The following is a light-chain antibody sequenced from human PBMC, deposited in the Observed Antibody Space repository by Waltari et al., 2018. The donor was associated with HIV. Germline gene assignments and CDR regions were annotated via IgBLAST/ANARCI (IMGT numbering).Light chain of an antibody. CDR1: SPNIGAEYA. CDR3: QSYDSRLTVWV. Sequence: QSVLTQPASVSGALTQRVTIPCTGCSPNIGAEYAVPGYQTFPGAAPKRLIYININRPSGVPDRFSGSKSGTSASLAITGLQAEDEADYYCQSYDSRLTVWVFGGGTKVTVL. V-gene: IGLV1-40*01. CDR2: INI. J-gene: IGLJ3*02.